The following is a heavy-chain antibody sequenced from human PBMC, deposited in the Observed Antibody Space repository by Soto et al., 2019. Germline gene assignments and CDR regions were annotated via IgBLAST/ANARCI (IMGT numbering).Heavy chain of an antibody. CDR3: ARHRGYGSGSYFDY. CDR1: GGSISSSSYY. D-gene: IGHD3-10*01. V-gene: IGHV4-39*01. J-gene: IGHJ4*02. Sequence: PSETLSLTCTVSGGSISSSSYYWGWIRQPPGKGLEWIGSIYYSGSTYYNPSLKSRVTISVDTSKNQFSLKLSSVTAADTAVYYCARHRGYGSGSYFDYWGQGTLVTVSS. CDR2: IYYSGST.